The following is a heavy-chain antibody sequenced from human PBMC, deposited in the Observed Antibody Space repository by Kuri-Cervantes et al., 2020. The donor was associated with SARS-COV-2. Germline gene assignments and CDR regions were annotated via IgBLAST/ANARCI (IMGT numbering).Heavy chain of an antibody. CDR2: ITSDSRYI. V-gene: IGHV3-21*01. CDR3: ARDGGYCTLTTCYSYWYFDL. CDR1: GLTFRSYS. D-gene: IGHD2-2*01. J-gene: IGHJ2*01. Sequence: GESLKISCAASGLTFRSYSMNWVRQSPGKGLEWVASITSDSRYIYYAGSVKGRFTISRDNAKNSLYLEMNSLRAEDTAVYYCARDGGYCTLTTCYSYWYFDLWGRGTLVTDSS.